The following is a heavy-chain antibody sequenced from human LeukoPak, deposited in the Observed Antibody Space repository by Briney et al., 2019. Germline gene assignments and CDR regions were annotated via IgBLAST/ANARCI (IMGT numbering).Heavy chain of an antibody. D-gene: IGHD3-3*01. CDR3: ARGDFWGLRKYYYYYMDV. CDR1: GVSFSGYY. V-gene: IGHV4-34*01. CDR2: INHSGST. J-gene: IGHJ6*03. Sequence: SETLSLTCAVYGVSFSGYYWSWIRQPPGKGLEWIGKINHSGSTNYNPSLKSRVTISVDTSKNQFSLKLSSVTAADTAVYYCARGDFWGLRKYYYYYMDVWGKGTTVTVSS.